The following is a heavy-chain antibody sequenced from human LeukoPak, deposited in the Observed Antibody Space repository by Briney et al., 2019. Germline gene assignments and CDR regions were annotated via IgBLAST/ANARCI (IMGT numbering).Heavy chain of an antibody. CDR2: INTNTGNP. J-gene: IGHJ6*02. Sequence: ASVKVSCKASGYTFTSYAMNWVRQAPGQGLEWMGWINTNTGNPTYAQGFTGRFVFSLDTSVSTAYLQISSLKAEDTAVYYCARDLGQYCSSTRCYPYGMDVWGQGTTVTVSS. V-gene: IGHV7-4-1*02. D-gene: IGHD2-2*01. CDR3: ARDLGQYCSSTRCYPYGMDV. CDR1: GYTFTSYA.